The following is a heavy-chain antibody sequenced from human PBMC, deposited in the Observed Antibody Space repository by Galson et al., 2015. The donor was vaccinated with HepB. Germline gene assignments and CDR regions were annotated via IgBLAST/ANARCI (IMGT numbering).Heavy chain of an antibody. V-gene: IGHV3-30*18. CDR2: ISYDGSNK. Sequence: SLRLSCAASGFTFSSYGMHWVRQAPGKGLEWVAVISYDGSNKYYADSVKGRFTISRDNSKNTLYLQMNSLRAEDTAVYYCAKVGGGGSGRGGMDVWGQGTTVTVSS. D-gene: IGHD3-10*01. CDR3: AKVGGGGSGRGGMDV. CDR1: GFTFSSYG. J-gene: IGHJ6*02.